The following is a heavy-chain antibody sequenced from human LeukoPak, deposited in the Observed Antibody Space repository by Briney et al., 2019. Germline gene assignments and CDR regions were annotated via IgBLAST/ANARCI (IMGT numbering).Heavy chain of an antibody. CDR3: ARLIGGPARPGFDY. D-gene: IGHD6-6*01. Sequence: PGESLKISCKCSGYTFTNYWIGWVRQMPGKGLEWMGIIYPGDSDTKYNTSFQGQVTISADKSITTAYLQWSSLKASDSAIYYCARLIGGPARPGFDYWGQGTLVTVSS. V-gene: IGHV5-51*01. J-gene: IGHJ4*02. CDR2: IYPGDSDT. CDR1: GYTFTNYW.